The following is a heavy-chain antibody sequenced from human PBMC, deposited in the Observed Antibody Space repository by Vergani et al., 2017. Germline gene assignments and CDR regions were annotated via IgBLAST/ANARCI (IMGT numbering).Heavy chain of an antibody. Sequence: QVQLVQSGAEVKKPGSSVKVSCKASGGTFSSYAISWVRQAPGQGLEWMGGIIPIFGTANYAQKFQGRVTITADESTSTAYMELSSLRSEDPAVYYCARGGEGSYYNGYYYYYMDVWGKGTTVTVSS. CDR1: GGTFSSYA. CDR2: IIPIFGTA. CDR3: ARGGEGSYYNGYYYYYMDV. D-gene: IGHD3-10*01. J-gene: IGHJ6*03. V-gene: IGHV1-69*01.